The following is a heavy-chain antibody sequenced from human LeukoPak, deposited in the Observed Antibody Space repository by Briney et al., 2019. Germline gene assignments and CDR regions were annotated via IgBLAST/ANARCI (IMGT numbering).Heavy chain of an antibody. CDR2: IKHSGST. CDR1: DVSFSGYY. V-gene: IGHV4-34*01. Sequence: PSETLSLTCAAYDVSFSGYYWSWIRQPPGKGLEWIGEIKHSGSTNYNLSLKSRVTIFVGTTKNQFSLMLSSVTADDPAVYYCARGIRNDIVVVVRPYYYGMDVWGKGTTVTVFS. D-gene: IGHD2-15*01. CDR3: ARGIRNDIVVVVRPYYYGMDV. J-gene: IGHJ6*04.